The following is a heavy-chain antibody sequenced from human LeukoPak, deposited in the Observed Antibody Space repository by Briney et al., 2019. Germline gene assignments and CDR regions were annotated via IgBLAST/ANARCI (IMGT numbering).Heavy chain of an antibody. CDR2: IYYSGST. Sequence: SETLSLTCTVSGGSISSGSYYWSWIRQPPGKGLEWIGYIYYSGSTNYNPSLKSRVTISVDTSKNQFSLKLSSVTAADTAVYYCARDSSDYGGNSGEAFDIWGQGTMVTVSS. CDR1: GGSISSGSYY. V-gene: IGHV4-61*01. D-gene: IGHD4-23*01. CDR3: ARDSSDYGGNSGEAFDI. J-gene: IGHJ3*02.